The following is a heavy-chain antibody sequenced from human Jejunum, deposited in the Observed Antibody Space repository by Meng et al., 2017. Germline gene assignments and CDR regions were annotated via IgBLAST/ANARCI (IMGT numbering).Heavy chain of an antibody. Sequence: QVQLQQPGPGLVKPSQPLSLTWAISGDSVSSNSAAWNWIRQSPSRGLEWLGRTYYRSKYYNDYALSVKSRITINPDTSKNQFSLQLNSVTPEDTAIYYCARDWGDVRGGFDFWGQGTLVTVSS. CDR2: TYYRSKYYN. CDR1: GDSVSSNSAA. V-gene: IGHV6-1*01. CDR3: ARDWGDVRGGFDF. J-gene: IGHJ4*02. D-gene: IGHD3-10*02.